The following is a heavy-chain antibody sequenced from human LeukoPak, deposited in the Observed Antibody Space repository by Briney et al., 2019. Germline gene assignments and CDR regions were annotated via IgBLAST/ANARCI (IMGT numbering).Heavy chain of an antibody. V-gene: IGHV4-4*07. CDR2: IYTSGST. Sequence: ASETLSPTCTVSGGSISNYFWSWIRQPAGKGLEWIGRIYTSGSTNYNPSLKSRVTMSVDTSKNQFSLELSSVTAADTAVYYCARDKYQLGYYYYGMDVWGQGTTVTVSS. CDR3: ARDKYQLGYYYYGMDV. CDR1: GGSISNYF. J-gene: IGHJ6*02. D-gene: IGHD2-2*01.